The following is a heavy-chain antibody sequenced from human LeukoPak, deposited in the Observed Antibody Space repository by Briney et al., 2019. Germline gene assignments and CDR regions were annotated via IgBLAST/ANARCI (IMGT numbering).Heavy chain of an antibody. J-gene: IGHJ4*02. CDR2: IYYSGST. CDR1: GGSISIYY. CDR3: ARGFYYDFWSGYFPFDY. Sequence: SETLSLTCTVSGGSISIYYWSWIRQPPGKGLEWIGYIYYSGSTNYNPSLKSRVTISVDTSKNQFSLKLSSVTAADTAVYYCARGFYYDFWSGYFPFDYWGQGTLVTVSS. D-gene: IGHD3-3*01. V-gene: IGHV4-59*01.